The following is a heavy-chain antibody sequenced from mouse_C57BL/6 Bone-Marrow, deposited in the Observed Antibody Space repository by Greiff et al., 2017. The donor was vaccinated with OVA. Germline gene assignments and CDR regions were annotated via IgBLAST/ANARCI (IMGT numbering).Heavy chain of an antibody. CDR3: AREVIYYDYDGYLDY. D-gene: IGHD2-4*01. CDR1: GYTFTSYW. J-gene: IGHJ2*01. CDR2: LDPSDSYT. Sequence: QVQLQQPGAELVMPGASVKLSCKASGYTFTSYWMHWVKQRPGQGLEWIGELDPSDSYTNYNQKFKGKSTLTVDKSSSTAYMQRSSLTSEDSAVYYCAREVIYYDYDGYLDYWGQGTTLTVSS. V-gene: IGHV1-69*01.